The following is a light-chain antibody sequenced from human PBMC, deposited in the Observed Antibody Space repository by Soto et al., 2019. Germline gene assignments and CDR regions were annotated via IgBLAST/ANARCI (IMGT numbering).Light chain of an antibody. CDR1: QSVSSY. V-gene: IGKV3-11*01. Sequence: EIVLTQSPATLSLSPGERATHSCRASQSVSSYLAWYQQKHGQAPRLLIYDASNRATSIPARFSGSGSGTDFTLTISSLEPEDFAVYYCQQRSNWPITFGQGTRLEIK. J-gene: IGKJ5*01. CDR3: QQRSNWPIT. CDR2: DAS.